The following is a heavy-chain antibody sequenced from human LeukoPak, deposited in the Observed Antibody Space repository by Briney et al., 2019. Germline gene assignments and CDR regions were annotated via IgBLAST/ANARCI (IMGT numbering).Heavy chain of an antibody. D-gene: IGHD4-17*01. V-gene: IGHV3-23*01. CDR1: GFTFSSYA. CDR3: ARDSDGDYGWVDY. J-gene: IGHJ4*02. Sequence: PGGSLRLSCAASGFTFSSYAMSWVRQAPGKGLEWVSAISGSGGSTYYADSVKSRFAISRDNSKNTLYLQMNSLRAEDTAVYYCARDSDGDYGWVDYWGQGTLVTVSS. CDR2: ISGSGGST.